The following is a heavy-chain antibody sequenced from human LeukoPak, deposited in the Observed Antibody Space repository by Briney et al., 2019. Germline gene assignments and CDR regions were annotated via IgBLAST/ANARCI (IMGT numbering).Heavy chain of an antibody. J-gene: IGHJ4*02. CDR3: TKDRIYDSSGYYYEH. V-gene: IGHV3-30*18. CDR2: LGSDGRTT. D-gene: IGHD3-22*01. CDR1: GFTFSTYG. Sequence: PGRSLRLSCAASGFTFSTYGTHWVRQAPGKGLEWVAVLGSDGRTTYYADSVKGRFTISRDNSKNTLYLQMNSLRAEDTAVYYCTKDRIYDSSGYYYEHWGQGTLVTVSS.